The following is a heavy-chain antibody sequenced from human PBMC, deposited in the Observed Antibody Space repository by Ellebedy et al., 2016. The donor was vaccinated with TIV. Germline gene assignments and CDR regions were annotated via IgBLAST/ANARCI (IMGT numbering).Heavy chain of an antibody. V-gene: IGHV5-10-1*01. J-gene: IGHJ3*02. Sequence: GESLKLSCKGSGYSFTSYWISWVRQMPGKGLEWMGRIDPSDSYTNYSPSFQGHVTISADKSISTAYLQWSSLKASDTAMYYCARQGGSYWNDAFDIWGQGTMVTVSS. CDR2: IDPSDSYT. CDR1: GYSFTSYW. CDR3: ARQGGSYWNDAFDI. D-gene: IGHD1-26*01.